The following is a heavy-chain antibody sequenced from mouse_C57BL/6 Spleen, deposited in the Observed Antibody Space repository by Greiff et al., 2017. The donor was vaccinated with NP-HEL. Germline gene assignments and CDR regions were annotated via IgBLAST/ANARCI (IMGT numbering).Heavy chain of an antibody. CDR2: IHPNSGST. V-gene: IGHV1-64*01. D-gene: IGHD1-1*01. J-gene: IGHJ2*01. Sequence: QVQLQQPGAELVKPGASVKLSCKASGYPFTSYWMPWVKQRPGQGLEWIGMIHPNSGSTNYNEKFKSKATLTVEKSSSTAYMQLSSLTSEDSAVYYCAEDDYYGSRNWGQGTTLTVSS. CDR3: AEDDYYGSRN. CDR1: GYPFTSYW.